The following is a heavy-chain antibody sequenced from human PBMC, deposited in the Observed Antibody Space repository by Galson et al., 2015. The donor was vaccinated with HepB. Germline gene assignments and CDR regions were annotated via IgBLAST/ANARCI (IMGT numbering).Heavy chain of an antibody. V-gene: IGHV3-33*08. J-gene: IGHJ4*02. CDR2: TWYDGSNK. CDR3: ARTYYSGSYFLPPNY. CDR1: GFTFSSYG. Sequence: SLRLSCAASGFTFSSYGMHWVRQAPGKGLEWVAVTWYDGSNKYYADSVKGRFTISRDNSKNTLYLQMNSLRAEDTAVYYCARTYYSGSYFLPPNYWGQGTLVTVSS. D-gene: IGHD1-26*01.